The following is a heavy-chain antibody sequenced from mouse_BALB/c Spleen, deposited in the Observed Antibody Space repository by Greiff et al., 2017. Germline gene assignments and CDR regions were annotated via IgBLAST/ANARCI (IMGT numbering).Heavy chain of an antibody. J-gene: IGHJ2*01. CDR2: IWGDGST. Sequence: VQLKESGPGLVAPSQSLSITCTVSGFSLTGYGVNWVRQPPGKGLEWLGMIWGDGSTDYNSALKSRLSISKDNSKSQVFLKMNSLQTDDTARYYCARDGGYDEGNYFDYWGQGTTLTVSS. CDR3: ARDGGYDEGNYFDY. CDR1: GFSLTGYG. D-gene: IGHD2-2*01. V-gene: IGHV2-6-7*01.